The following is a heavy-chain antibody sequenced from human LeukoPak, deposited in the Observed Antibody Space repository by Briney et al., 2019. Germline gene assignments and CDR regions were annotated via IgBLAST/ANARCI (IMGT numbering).Heavy chain of an antibody. V-gene: IGHV4-39*01. CDR1: GVSISSSSYY. CDR3: ARRPYPDY. Sequence: PSETLSLTCTVSGVSISSSSYYWGWIRQPPGKGLEWIGSIYYSGSTYYNPSLKSRVTISVDTSKNQFSLKLSSVTAADTAVYYCARRPYPDYWGQGTLVTVSS. D-gene: IGHD3-16*01. CDR2: IYYSGST. J-gene: IGHJ4*02.